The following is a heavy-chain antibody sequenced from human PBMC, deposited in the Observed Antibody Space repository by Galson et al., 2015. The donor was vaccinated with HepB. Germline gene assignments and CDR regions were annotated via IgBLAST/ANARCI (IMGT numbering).Heavy chain of an antibody. CDR3: ASVYSGSYAPTDY. V-gene: IGHV3-11*03. Sequence: SLRLSCAASGSTFSDYYMSWIRQAPGKGLEWVSYISSSSSYTNYADSVKGRFTISRDNAKNSLYLQMNSLRAEDTAVYYCASVYSGSYAPTDYWGQGTLVTVSS. J-gene: IGHJ4*02. CDR2: ISSSSSYT. D-gene: IGHD1-26*01. CDR1: GSTFSDYY.